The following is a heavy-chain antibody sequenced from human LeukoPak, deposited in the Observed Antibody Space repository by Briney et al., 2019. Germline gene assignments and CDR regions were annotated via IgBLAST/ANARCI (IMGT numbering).Heavy chain of an antibody. D-gene: IGHD2-2*02. CDR2: IIPIFGTA. V-gene: IGHV1-69*13. J-gene: IGHJ5*02. Sequence: ASVKVSCKASGGTVSRYPISWVRQAPGQGLEWMGGIIPIFGTANYAQKFQGRVTITADESTSTAYMELSSLRSEDTAVYYCARGRPGRYCSTISCYSASPFDPWGQGTLVTVSS. CDR1: GGTVSRYP. CDR3: ARGRPGRYCSTISCYSASPFDP.